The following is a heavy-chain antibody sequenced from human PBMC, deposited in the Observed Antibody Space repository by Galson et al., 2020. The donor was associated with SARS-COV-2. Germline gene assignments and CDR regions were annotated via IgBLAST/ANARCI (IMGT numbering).Heavy chain of an antibody. Sequence: NPSETLSLTCAVSGYSVSTTNYWGWVRLAPGKGLEWIGSIYPNGRTYYNPSLESRVTISVDTSRNQFSLTLASVTAADTAFYYCARQGVNMIVLVTVPGWFFDLWGRGTLVTVSS. D-gene: IGHD2-21*02. J-gene: IGHJ2*01. V-gene: IGHV4-38-2*01. CDR3: ARQGVNMIVLVTVPGWFFDL. CDR1: GYSVSTTNY. CDR2: IYPNGRT.